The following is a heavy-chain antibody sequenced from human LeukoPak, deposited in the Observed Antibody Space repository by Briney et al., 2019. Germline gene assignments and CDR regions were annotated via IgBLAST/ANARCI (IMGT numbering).Heavy chain of an antibody. J-gene: IGHJ6*02. CDR1: GFTFSDYS. CDR3: ARERTGYCSGGSCSLYYYYGMDV. CDR2: INSRSNYI. Sequence: GGSLRLSCTTSGFTFSDYSVNWVRQAPGKGLEWVSSINSRSNYIFYADSVKGRFTVSRDNAKNSLYLQMNSLRAEDTAVYYCARERTGYCSGGSCSLYYYYGMDVWGQGTTVTVSS. D-gene: IGHD2-15*01. V-gene: IGHV3-21*04.